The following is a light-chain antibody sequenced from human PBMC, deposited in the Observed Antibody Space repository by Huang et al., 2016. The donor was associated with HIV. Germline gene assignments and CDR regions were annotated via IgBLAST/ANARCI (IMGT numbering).Light chain of an antibody. J-gene: IGKJ2*01. CDR3: QQRTNWPPNT. Sequence: EIVLTQSPATLSLSPGEGATLSCRASQSISSNLAWYQQKPGQSPRLLIDDASKRTTGVPARYSGRGSGTDFTLTISGLEPEDFAIYYCQQRTNWPPNTFGQGTRLEI. CDR1: QSISSN. CDR2: DAS. V-gene: IGKV3-11*01.